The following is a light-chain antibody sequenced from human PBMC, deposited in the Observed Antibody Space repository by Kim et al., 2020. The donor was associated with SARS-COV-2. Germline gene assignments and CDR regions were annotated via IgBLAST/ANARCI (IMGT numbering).Light chain of an antibody. CDR3: QSYDSSNHWV. Sequence: MATISCPSSSGSAASSFGRWSQRRPGSPPTTVIYQGDQRPTGVPDRFSGSIDSSSNSASLTISGLKTEDEADYYCQSYDSSNHWVFGGGTQLTVL. CDR2: QGD. J-gene: IGLJ3*02. V-gene: IGLV6-57*01. CDR1: SGSAASSF.